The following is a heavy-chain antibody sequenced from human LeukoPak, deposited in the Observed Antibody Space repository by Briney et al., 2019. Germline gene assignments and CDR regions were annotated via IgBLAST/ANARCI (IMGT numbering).Heavy chain of an antibody. D-gene: IGHD3-22*01. CDR3: ARGQKDTSGYYHNWFDP. J-gene: IGHJ5*02. Sequence: PSETLSLTGTVSGGSISGYNWSWLRQSPGKGLEWIGEINHSGSANYNPSLKSRVTISVDTSKNQFSLKLSSVTAADAAVYYCARGQKDTSGYYHNWFDPWGQGTLVTVSS. CDR2: INHSGSA. CDR1: GGSISGYN. V-gene: IGHV4-34*01.